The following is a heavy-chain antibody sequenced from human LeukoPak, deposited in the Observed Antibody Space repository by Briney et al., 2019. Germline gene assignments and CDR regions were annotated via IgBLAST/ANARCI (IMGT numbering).Heavy chain of an antibody. CDR3: AQLGNYDFWSGHHYYYGMDV. CDR1: GYTFTGYY. Sequence: ASVKVSCKASGYTFTGYYMHWVRQAPGQGLEWMGWINPNSGGTNYAQKFQGRVTMTRDTSISTAYMELSRLRSDDTAVYYCAQLGNYDFWSGHHYYYGMDVWGQGTTVTVSS. V-gene: IGHV1-2*02. J-gene: IGHJ6*02. D-gene: IGHD3-3*01. CDR2: INPNSGGT.